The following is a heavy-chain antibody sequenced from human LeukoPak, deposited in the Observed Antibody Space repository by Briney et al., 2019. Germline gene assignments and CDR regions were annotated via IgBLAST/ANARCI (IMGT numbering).Heavy chain of an antibody. V-gene: IGHV1-18*01. CDR2: ISAYNGDT. CDR3: ARGGGNIVVVVAAPSWFDP. D-gene: IGHD2-15*01. J-gene: IGHJ5*02. CDR1: GYTFSNYG. Sequence: GASVKVSCKATGYTFSNYGISWVRQAPGQGLEWMGWISAYNGDTNYAQELQGRVTMTRNTSISTAYMELSSLRSEDTAVYYCARGGGNIVVVVAAPSWFDPWGQGTLVTVSS.